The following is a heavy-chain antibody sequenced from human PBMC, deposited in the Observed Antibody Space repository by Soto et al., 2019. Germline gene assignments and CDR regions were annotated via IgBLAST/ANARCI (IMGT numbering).Heavy chain of an antibody. V-gene: IGHV3-30-3*01. Sequence: GGSLRLSCAASGFTFSSYAMHWVRQAPGKGLEWVAVISYDGSNKYYADSVKGRFTISRDNSKNTLYLQMNSLRAEDTAVYYCARDSPPFDIWGQGTMVTVSS. CDR2: ISYDGSNK. J-gene: IGHJ3*02. CDR1: GFTFSSYA. CDR3: ARDSPPFDI.